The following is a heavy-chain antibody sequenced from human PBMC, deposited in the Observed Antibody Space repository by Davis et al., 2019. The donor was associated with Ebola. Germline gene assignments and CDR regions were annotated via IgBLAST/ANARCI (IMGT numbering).Heavy chain of an antibody. CDR3: ARTLGATSFDY. J-gene: IGHJ4*02. Sequence: SETLSLTCTVPGGSISSYFWSWIRQSPGKGLEWIGYIHYSGSTNYNPSFKSRVTISVDTSKNQFSLKLNSVTAADTAVYYCARTLGATSFDYWGQGTLVTVSS. D-gene: IGHD1-26*01. CDR1: GGSISSYF. V-gene: IGHV4-59*08. CDR2: IHYSGST.